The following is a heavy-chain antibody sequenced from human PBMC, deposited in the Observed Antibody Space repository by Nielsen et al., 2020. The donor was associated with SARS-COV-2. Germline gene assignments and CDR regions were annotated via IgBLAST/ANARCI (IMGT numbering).Heavy chain of an antibody. V-gene: IGHV4-59*08. J-gene: IGHJ4*02. CDR2: IYYNGNT. Sequence: SETLSLTCTVSGGSISDDYWSWIRQPPGRGLEWIGYIYYNGNTNYNPSLKSRVTISVDTSKNQFSLKLSSVTAADTAVYYCARHLRITIFGVVITGPFDYWGQGTLVTVSS. D-gene: IGHD3-3*01. CDR1: GGSISDDY. CDR3: ARHLRITIFGVVITGPFDY.